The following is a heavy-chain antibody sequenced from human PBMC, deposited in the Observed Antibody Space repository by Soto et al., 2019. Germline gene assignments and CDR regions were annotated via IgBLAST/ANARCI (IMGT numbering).Heavy chain of an antibody. V-gene: IGHV4-59*08. D-gene: IGHD3-9*01. CDR2: IYYSGST. CDR3: ATLEMYYDILTGYSHKHYYYYYMDV. J-gene: IGHJ6*03. CDR1: GGSISSYY. Sequence: SETLSLTCTVSGGSISSYYWSWIRQPPGKGLEWIGYIYYSGSTNYNPSLKSRVTISVDTSKNQFSLKLSSVTAADTAVYYCATLEMYYDILTGYSHKHYYYYYMDVWGKGTTVTVSS.